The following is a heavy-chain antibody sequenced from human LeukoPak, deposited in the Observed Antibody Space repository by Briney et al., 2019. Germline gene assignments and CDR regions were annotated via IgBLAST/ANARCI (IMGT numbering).Heavy chain of an antibody. J-gene: IGHJ4*02. D-gene: IGHD2-2*02. Sequence: ASVKVSCKASGYTFTSYAMNWVRQAPGQGLEWMGWINTNTGNPTYAQGFTGRFVFSLDTSVSTAYLQISSLKAEDTAVYYCARVASRFLGYCSSTSCHIDYWGQGTLVTVSS. V-gene: IGHV7-4-1*02. CDR2: INTNTGNP. CDR1: GYTFTSYA. CDR3: ARVASRFLGYCSSTSCHIDY.